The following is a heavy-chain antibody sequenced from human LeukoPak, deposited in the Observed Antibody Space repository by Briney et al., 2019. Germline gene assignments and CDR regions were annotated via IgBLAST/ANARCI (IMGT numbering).Heavy chain of an antibody. Sequence: ASVKVSCKASGYNFRNYGIGWVRQAPRQGLEWMGWITAGNGNTNYAQKVQGRVAMTTDTSTSTAYMELRSLRSDDTAVYFCARDSARGYSYGYNAFDIWGQGTMVTVSS. V-gene: IGHV1-18*01. CDR2: ITAGNGNT. J-gene: IGHJ3*02. D-gene: IGHD5-18*01. CDR3: ARDSARGYSYGYNAFDI. CDR1: GYNFRNYG.